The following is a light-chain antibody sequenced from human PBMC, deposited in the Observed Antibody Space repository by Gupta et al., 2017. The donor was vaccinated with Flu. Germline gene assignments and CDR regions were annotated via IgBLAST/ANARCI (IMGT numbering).Light chain of an antibody. CDR2: GAS. J-gene: IGKJ5*01. Sequence: TLSVSPGVRATLSCRASQSVSSNLAWYQQKPGQAPRLLIYGASTRATGIPARFSGSGSGTEFTLTISSLQSEDFAVYYCQQYNNWPPITFGQGTRLEIK. V-gene: IGKV3-15*01. CDR3: QQYNNWPPIT. CDR1: QSVSSN.